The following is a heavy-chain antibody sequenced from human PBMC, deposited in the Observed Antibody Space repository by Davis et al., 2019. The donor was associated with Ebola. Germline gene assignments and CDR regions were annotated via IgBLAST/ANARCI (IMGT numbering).Heavy chain of an antibody. CDR3: ARTKTYYYDSSGRYYVDY. J-gene: IGHJ4*02. V-gene: IGHV4-31*03. D-gene: IGHD3-22*01. Sequence: SEPLSLTCTVSGGPISSGGYYWSWIRQHPGKGLERIGYIYYSGSTYYNPSLKSRVTISVDTSKNQFSLKLSSVTAAYTAVYYCARTKTYYYDSSGRYYVDYWGQGTLVTVSS. CDR1: GGPISSGGYY. CDR2: IYYSGST.